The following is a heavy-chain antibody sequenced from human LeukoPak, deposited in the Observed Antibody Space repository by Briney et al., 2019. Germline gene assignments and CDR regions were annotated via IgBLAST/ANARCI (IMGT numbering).Heavy chain of an antibody. Sequence: SETLSLTCTVSGGSISSSSYYWGWIRQPPGKGLEWIGSIYYSGSTYYNPSLKSRVTISVDTSKNQFSLKLSSVTAADTAVYYCARDLHGAIDYWGQGTLVTVSS. J-gene: IGHJ4*02. V-gene: IGHV4-39*07. CDR2: IYYSGST. CDR1: GGSISSSSYY. CDR3: ARDLHGAIDY.